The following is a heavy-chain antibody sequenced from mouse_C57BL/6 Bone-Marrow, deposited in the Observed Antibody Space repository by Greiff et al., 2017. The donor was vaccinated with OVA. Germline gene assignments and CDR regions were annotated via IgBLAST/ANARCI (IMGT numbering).Heavy chain of an antibody. Sequence: QVQLKQSGPELVKPGASVKISCKASGYAFSSSWMNWVKQRPGKGLEWIVRIYPGDGDTNYNGKFKGKATLTADKSSSTAYMQLSSLTSEDSAVYFCARHEDGYYASYFDYWGQGTTLTVSS. D-gene: IGHD2-3*01. CDR1: GYAFSSSW. CDR2: IYPGDGDT. CDR3: ARHEDGYYASYFDY. J-gene: IGHJ2*01. V-gene: IGHV1-82*01.